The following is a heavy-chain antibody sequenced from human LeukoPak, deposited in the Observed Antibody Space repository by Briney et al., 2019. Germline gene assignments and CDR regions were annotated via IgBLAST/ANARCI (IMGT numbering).Heavy chain of an antibody. CDR1: GYSISSGYY. CDR3: ARVALNFGFDY. Sequence: SETLSLTCTVSGYSISSGYYWGWIRQPPGKGLEWIGSIYHSGSTYYNPSLKSRVSISVDTSKNQFSLKLSSVTAADTAVYYCARVALNFGFDYWGQGTLVTVSS. CDR2: IYHSGST. J-gene: IGHJ4*02. D-gene: IGHD3-16*01. V-gene: IGHV4-38-2*02.